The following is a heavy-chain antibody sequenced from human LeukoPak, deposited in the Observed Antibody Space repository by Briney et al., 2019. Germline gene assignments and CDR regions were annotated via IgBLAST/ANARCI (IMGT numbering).Heavy chain of an antibody. CDR1: GGSISSYY. Sequence: SETLSLTCTVSGGSISSYYWSWIRQPPGKGLEWIGYIYYSGSTNYNPSLKSRVTISVDTSKNQFSLKLSSVTAADTAVYYCARGALVMGYYYGSSGYSNINAFDIWGQGTMVTVSS. V-gene: IGHV4-59*01. J-gene: IGHJ3*02. CDR3: ARGALVMGYYYGSSGYSNINAFDI. D-gene: IGHD3-22*01. CDR2: IYYSGST.